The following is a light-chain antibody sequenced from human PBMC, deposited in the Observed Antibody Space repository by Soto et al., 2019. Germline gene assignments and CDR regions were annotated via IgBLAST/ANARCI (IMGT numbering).Light chain of an antibody. V-gene: IGKV1-5*01. Sequence: DVQVTQSPSTLSASVGDRVSITCRASQSVRSWLAWYQQKPGRAPKFLIYDASSLESGVPSRFSGSGSGTEFTLTISNLQPDDFATYYCQQYDNYPLTFGGGTKVDI. CDR2: DAS. CDR1: QSVRSW. CDR3: QQYDNYPLT. J-gene: IGKJ4*01.